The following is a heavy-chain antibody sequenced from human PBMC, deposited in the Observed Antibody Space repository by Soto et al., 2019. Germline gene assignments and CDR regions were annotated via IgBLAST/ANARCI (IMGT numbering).Heavy chain of an antibody. J-gene: IGHJ3*01. V-gene: IGHV3-30*18. CDR2: ISYDESTT. CDR3: SKAMIGRYDSDAFDV. CDR1: GFSFSRYG. D-gene: IGHD3-22*01. Sequence: SLRLSCAASGFSFSRYGIHWVRQAPGKGLEWVAVISYDESTTFYADSVKGRFTISRDNSKNTLFLQMNSLRPEDTAVYYCSKAMIGRYDSDAFDVWGQGTMVTVSS.